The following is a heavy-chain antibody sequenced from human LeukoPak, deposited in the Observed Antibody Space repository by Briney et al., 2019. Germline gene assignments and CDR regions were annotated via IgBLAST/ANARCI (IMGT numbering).Heavy chain of an antibody. CDR2: IKSDGSST. CDR3: AGTDSGYSHH. D-gene: IGHD1-26*01. V-gene: IGHV3-74*01. J-gene: IGHJ1*01. CDR1: GFAFSNYW. Sequence: GGSLRLSCAASGFAFSNYWMHWVRQAPGKGLVWVSRIKSDGSSTNYADSVKGRFTISRDNAKNTLYLQMNSLRAEDTAVYYCAGTDSGYSHHWGQGTLVTVSS.